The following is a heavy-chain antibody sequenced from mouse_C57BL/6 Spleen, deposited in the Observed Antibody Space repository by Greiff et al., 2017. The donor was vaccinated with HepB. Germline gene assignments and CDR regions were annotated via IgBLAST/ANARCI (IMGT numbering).Heavy chain of an antibody. D-gene: IGHD1-1*01. CDR3: ARAHYYGSSPYWYFDV. CDR1: GFTFSSYA. CDR2: ISDGGSYT. J-gene: IGHJ1*03. V-gene: IGHV5-4*01. Sequence: EVHLVESGGGLVKPGGSLKLSCAASGFTFSSYAMSWVRQTPEKRLEWVATISDGGSYTYYPDNVKGRFTISRDNAKNNLYLQMSHLKSEDTAMYYCARAHYYGSSPYWYFDVWGTGTTVTVSS.